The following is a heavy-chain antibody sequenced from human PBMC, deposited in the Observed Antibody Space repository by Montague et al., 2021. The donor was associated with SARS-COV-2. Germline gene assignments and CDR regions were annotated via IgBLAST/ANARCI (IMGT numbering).Heavy chain of an antibody. CDR3: AKDQGDCSSSRCLRGWTYYYYGMDV. V-gene: IGHV3-30*18. CDR2: ISYDGSNK. CDR1: GFTFSSYG. J-gene: IGHJ6*02. D-gene: IGHD2-2*01. Sequence: SLSLSWSASGFTFSSYGIHWVRQAPGKGLEWVAVISYDGSNKHYADSVKGRFTISRDNSKNTLYLQMNSLRAEDTAVYYCAKDQGDCSSSRCLRGWTYYYYGMDVWGQGTTVTVSS.